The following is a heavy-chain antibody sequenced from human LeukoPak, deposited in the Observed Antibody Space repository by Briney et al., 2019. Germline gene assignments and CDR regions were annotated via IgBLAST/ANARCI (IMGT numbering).Heavy chain of an antibody. CDR1: GFTVTDNY. D-gene: IGHD5-18*01. J-gene: IGHJ4*02. CDR3: SRLRGYSYGYADY. Sequence: GGSLRLSCAASGFTVTDNYMNGVRQSSGRGREGVSVIYGGGDTNYADSVKGRFTISRDNAKNSLYLQMNSLRAEDTAVYYCSRLRGYSYGYADYWGQGTLVTVSS. CDR2: IYGGGDT. V-gene: IGHV3-53*01.